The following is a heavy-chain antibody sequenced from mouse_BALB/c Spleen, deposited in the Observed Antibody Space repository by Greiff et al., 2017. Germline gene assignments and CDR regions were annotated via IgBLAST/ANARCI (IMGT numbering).Heavy chain of an antibody. CDR3: ARDPDSSGYGRFAY. CDR1: GFTFSSYA. Sequence: EVMLVESGGGLVKPGGSLKLSCAASGFTFSSYAMSWVRQSPEKRLEWVAEISSGGSYTYYPDTVTGRFTISRDNAKNTLYLEMSSLRSEDTAMYYCARDPDSSGYGRFAYWGQGTLVTVSA. CDR2: ISSGGSYT. V-gene: IGHV5-9-4*01. D-gene: IGHD3-2*01. J-gene: IGHJ3*01.